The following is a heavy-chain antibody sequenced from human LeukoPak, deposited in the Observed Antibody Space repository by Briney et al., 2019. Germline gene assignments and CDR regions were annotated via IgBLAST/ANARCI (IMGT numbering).Heavy chain of an antibody. CDR3: AKDMSAGHSIIDY. CDR1: GFTFDDYA. CDR2: VSWDGGYT. V-gene: IGHV3-43D*03. J-gene: IGHJ4*02. Sequence: SGGSLRLSCAVSGFTFDDYAVHWVRQAPGKGLEWVSLVSWDGGYTYYADSVKGRFTISRDNSKNSLYLQMNSLRAEDTALYYCAKDMSAGHSIIDYWGQGTLVTVSS. D-gene: IGHD6-13*01.